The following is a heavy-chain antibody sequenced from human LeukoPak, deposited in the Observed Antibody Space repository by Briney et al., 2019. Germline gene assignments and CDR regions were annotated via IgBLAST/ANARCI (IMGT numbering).Heavy chain of an antibody. V-gene: IGHV1-2*02. CDR3: AKGRVVAGTKSLTYNWFDP. Sequence: ASVKVSCKGSGYTFTGYYIHWVRQAPGQGLEWMGWSNPNSGGTKYAQKFEGRLTMTRETSISTAYMRQSRLRSDDTAVYYCAKGRVVAGTKSLTYNWFDPWGQGTLVTVSS. CDR2: SNPNSGGT. D-gene: IGHD6-19*01. CDR1: GYTFTGYY. J-gene: IGHJ5*02.